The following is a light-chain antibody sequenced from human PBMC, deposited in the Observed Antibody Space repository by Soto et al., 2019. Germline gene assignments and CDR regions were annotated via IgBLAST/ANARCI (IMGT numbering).Light chain of an antibody. J-gene: IGLJ1*01. Sequence: QSVLTQPASVSGSPGQSITISCTGTSSDIGTYNLVSWYQQHPGKAPKLMIYEVNKRPSGVSDRFSGSQSGNTASLTISGLQAEDEADYYCCSYAGSSTLYVFGTGTKLTVL. V-gene: IGLV2-23*02. CDR2: EVN. CDR3: CSYAGSSTLYV. CDR1: SSDIGTYNL.